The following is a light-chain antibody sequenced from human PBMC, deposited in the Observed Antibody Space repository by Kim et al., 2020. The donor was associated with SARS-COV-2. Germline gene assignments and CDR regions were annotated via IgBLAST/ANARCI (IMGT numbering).Light chain of an antibody. CDR2: DTS. CDR1: QRLSNY. CDR3: QQRTNWPLLSNT. J-gene: IGKJ4*01. V-gene: IGKV3-11*01. Sequence: EIVLTQSPAALSLSPGERATLSCRANQRLSNYLAWYQQKPGQPPRLLIYDTSNRATGIPARFSGSGSGTDFTLTISSLEPEDFAVYYCQQRTNWPLLSNTFGGGTKVDIK.